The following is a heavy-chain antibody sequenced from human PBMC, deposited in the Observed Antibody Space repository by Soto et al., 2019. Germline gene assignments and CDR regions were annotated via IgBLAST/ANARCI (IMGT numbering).Heavy chain of an antibody. D-gene: IGHD5-18*01. V-gene: IGHV3-15*07. Sequence: PGGSLRLSCAASGFTFSNAWMNWVRQAPGKGLEWVGRIKSKTDGGTTDYAAPVKGRFTISRDDSKNTLYLQMNSLKTEDTAVYYCTTDLGEVAKKDTALVDGMDVWGQGTTVTVSS. J-gene: IGHJ6*02. CDR1: GFTFSNAW. CDR3: TTDLGEVAKKDTALVDGMDV. CDR2: IKSKTDGGTT.